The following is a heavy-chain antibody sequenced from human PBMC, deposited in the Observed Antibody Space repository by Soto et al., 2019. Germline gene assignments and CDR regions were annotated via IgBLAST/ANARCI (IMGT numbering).Heavy chain of an antibody. Sequence: GGSLRLSCAASGFTVTNKYMTWVRQAPGKGLEWVSLIYSGGATSYADSVKGRFTISRDNSKDILYLQMNSLRAEDTAVHYCARVDYGDYGWYFDLWGRGTLVTVS. D-gene: IGHD4-17*01. CDR3: ARVDYGDYGWYFDL. V-gene: IGHV3-53*01. CDR1: GFTVTNKY. J-gene: IGHJ2*01. CDR2: IYSGGAT.